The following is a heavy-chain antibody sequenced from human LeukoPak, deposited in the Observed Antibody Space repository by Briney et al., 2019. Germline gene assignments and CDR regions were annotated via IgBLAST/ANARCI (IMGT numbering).Heavy chain of an antibody. CDR1: GFTFSSSW. J-gene: IGHJ4*02. D-gene: IGHD6-19*01. CDR2: ISNDGSST. CDR3: VAGTTY. V-gene: IGHV3-74*01. Sequence: PGGSLRLSCAASGFTFSSSWKHWVRQAPGKGVEWVSRISNDGSSTWYADSVKGRFTISRDNARNSLYLQMNSLRAEDTAVYCAVAGTTYWGQGTLVTVSS.